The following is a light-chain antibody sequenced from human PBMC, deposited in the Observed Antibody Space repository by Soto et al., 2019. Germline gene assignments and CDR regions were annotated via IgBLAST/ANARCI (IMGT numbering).Light chain of an antibody. CDR2: KAY. CDR3: QQYTDYPWT. Sequence: DIQMTQSPSTLSASVGDRVTITCRASQSISSGLAWYQQKPGKAHKLLIYKAYSLESGVPSRFSGSGSRTEFTLTISSLQPDDFATYYCQQYTDYPWTFGQGTKVEIK. V-gene: IGKV1-5*03. CDR1: QSISSG. J-gene: IGKJ1*01.